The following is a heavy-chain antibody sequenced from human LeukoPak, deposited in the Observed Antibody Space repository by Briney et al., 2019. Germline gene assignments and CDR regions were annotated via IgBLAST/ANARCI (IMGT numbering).Heavy chain of an antibody. J-gene: IGHJ4*02. CDR3: ARVQVAAIDY. CDR2: INHSGSA. V-gene: IGHV4-34*01. Sequence: PSETLSLTCAVYGGSFSGYYWSWIRQPPGKGLEWIGEINHSGSANYNPSLKSRFTISVDTSKNQFSLKLSAVNAADTAVYYCARVQVAAIDYWGQGTLVTVSS. CDR1: GGSFSGYY. D-gene: IGHD6-19*01.